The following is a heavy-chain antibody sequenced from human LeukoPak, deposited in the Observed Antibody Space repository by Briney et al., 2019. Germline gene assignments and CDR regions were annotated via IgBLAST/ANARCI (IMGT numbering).Heavy chain of an antibody. CDR3: ATSRGYYSFDY. CDR1: GFTVSSNY. Sequence: GGSLRLSCAASGFTVSSNYMSWVRQAPGKGLEWVSVIYSGGSTYYADSVKGRFTISRDNSKNTLYLQMNSLRAEDTAVYYCATSRGYYSFDYWGQGTLVTVSS. D-gene: IGHD3-22*01. V-gene: IGHV3-53*01. J-gene: IGHJ4*02. CDR2: IYSGGST.